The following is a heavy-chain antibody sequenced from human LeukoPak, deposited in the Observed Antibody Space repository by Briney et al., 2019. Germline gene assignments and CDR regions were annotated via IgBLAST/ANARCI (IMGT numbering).Heavy chain of an antibody. D-gene: IGHD6-19*01. CDR2: IRSKANSYAT. V-gene: IGHV3-73*01. CDR3: TYTGYSSGWYQYYYYYYMDV. CDR1: GFTFSGSA. J-gene: IGHJ6*03. Sequence: GGSLRLSCAASGFTFSGSAMHWARQASGKGLEWVGRIRSKANSYATAYAASVKGRFTISRDDSKNTAYLQMNSLKTEDTAVYYCTYTGYSSGWYQYYYYYYMDVWGKGTTVTISS.